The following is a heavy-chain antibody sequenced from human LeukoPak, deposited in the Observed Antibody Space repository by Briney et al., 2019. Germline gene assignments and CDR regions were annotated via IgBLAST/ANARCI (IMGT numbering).Heavy chain of an antibody. CDR2: ISPDSTEI. D-gene: IGHD1-26*01. CDR3: ASGMRVGPNI. Sequence: GGSLRLSCAGAEFTFSGYTMNWVRQAPGKGLEWVSYISPDSTEIYYADSVKGRFTISRNNAKNSLYLQMNSLRAEDTAVYYCASGMRVGPNIWGQGTLVTVSS. J-gene: IGHJ4*02. CDR1: EFTFSGYT. V-gene: IGHV3-21*05.